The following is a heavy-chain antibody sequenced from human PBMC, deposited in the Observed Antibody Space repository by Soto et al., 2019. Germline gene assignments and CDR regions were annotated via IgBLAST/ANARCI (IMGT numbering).Heavy chain of an antibody. CDR3: TRAPSYGAFDI. CDR1: GFTFSSYA. D-gene: IGHD4-17*01. J-gene: IGHJ3*02. V-gene: IGHV3-23*01. Sequence: GGSLRLSCAASGFTFSSYAMSWVRQAPGKGLEWVSAISGSGGSTYYADSVKGRFTISRDNSKSTVYLQMNSLRAEDTAVYYCTRAPSYGAFDIWGQGTMVTVSS. CDR2: ISGSGGST.